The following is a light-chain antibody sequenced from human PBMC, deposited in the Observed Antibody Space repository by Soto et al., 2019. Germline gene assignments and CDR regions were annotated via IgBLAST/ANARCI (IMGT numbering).Light chain of an antibody. V-gene: IGKV1-39*01. CDR2: AAY. Sequence: DIQMTQSPSSLSTSVGDRVTITCRASQYINNYLNWYQQKPGKAPKLLIFAAYNLQSGVPSRFSGSGSGTDFTLTISSLQPEDFATYYCQQSYSTPPCTFGQGTKLDMK. J-gene: IGKJ2*02. CDR1: QYINNY. CDR3: QQSYSTPPCT.